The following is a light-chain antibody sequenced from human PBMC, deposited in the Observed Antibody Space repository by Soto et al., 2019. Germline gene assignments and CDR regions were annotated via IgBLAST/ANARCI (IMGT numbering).Light chain of an antibody. CDR2: AAS. J-gene: IGKJ1*01. CDR1: QSISTY. CDR3: QQSFGITWT. V-gene: IGKV1-39*01. Sequence: DVRMTQSPSSLSASVGDSVTITCRASQSISTYLNWYQQKPGRAPKVVIYAASNLQSGVGSRFSGSRYGTDYTLTCRGLRPGDCASYFCQQSFGITWTFGRGTKVEIK.